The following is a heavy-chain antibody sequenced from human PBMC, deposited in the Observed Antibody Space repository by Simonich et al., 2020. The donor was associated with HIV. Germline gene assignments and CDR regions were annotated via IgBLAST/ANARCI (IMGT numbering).Heavy chain of an antibody. CDR1: GFTFDSYG. V-gene: IGHV3-33*01. CDR2: IWYEGNNK. J-gene: IGHJ3*02. D-gene: IGHD1-26*01. CDR3: ARGGWELYGGAFDI. Sequence: QVQLVESGGGVVQPGRSLRLSCAASGFTFDSYGMHWVRQAPGKGVQWWAGIWYEGNNKYYADSVKGRFTISSDNSKNTLSLQMNSLRAEDTAFYYCARGGWELYGGAFDIWGQGTMVTVSS.